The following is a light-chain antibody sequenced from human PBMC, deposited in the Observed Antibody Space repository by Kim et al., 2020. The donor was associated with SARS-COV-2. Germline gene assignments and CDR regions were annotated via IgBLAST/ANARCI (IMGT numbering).Light chain of an antibody. CDR3: CSYAGSSTWV. CDR1: NSDVGSYNL. CDR2: EVS. V-gene: IGLV2-23*02. J-gene: IGLJ3*02. Sequence: QSVLTQPASVSGSPGQSITISCTGANSDVGSYNLVSWYQQHPGKAPKLMIYEVSTRPSGVSNRFSGSKSGNTASLTISGLQAEDEADYYCCSYAGSSTWVFGGGTQLTVL.